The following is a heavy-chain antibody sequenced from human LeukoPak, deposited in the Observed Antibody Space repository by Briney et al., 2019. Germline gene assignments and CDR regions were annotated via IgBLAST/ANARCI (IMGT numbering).Heavy chain of an antibody. V-gene: IGHV3-23*01. Sequence: GGSLRLSCAASGFTFSSYAMSSVRQAPGKGLEWVSGISGSGGSTYYADSVKGRFTISRDNSKNTLYLQMNSLRAEDTAVYYCAKQHIREPLSYFDYWGQGTLVTVSS. CDR1: GFTFSSYA. CDR2: ISGSGGST. J-gene: IGHJ4*02. D-gene: IGHD5-24*01. CDR3: AKQHIREPLSYFDY.